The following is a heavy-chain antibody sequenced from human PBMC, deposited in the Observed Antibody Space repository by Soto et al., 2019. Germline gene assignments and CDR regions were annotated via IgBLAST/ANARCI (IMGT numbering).Heavy chain of an antibody. CDR3: VSSTVPTEY. CDR1: GIPFTSYG. D-gene: IGHD2-21*02. CDR2: ISATGDRT. Sequence: GGSLRLSCAASGIPFTSYGMIWVRQAPRKRLGWVSSISATGDRTNYLDSVKGRFTISRDNSKNTLYLQMSSLTADDTAVYYCVSSTVPTEYWGLGTLVTVSS. J-gene: IGHJ4*02. V-gene: IGHV3-23*01.